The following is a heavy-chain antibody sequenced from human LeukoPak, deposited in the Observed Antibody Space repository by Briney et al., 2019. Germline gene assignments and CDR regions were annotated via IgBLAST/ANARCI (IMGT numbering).Heavy chain of an antibody. CDR3: ARDPYCSGGSCPDDAFDI. V-gene: IGHV4-59*12. D-gene: IGHD2-15*01. CDR2: IYYSGST. J-gene: IGHJ3*02. Sequence: SETLSLTCTVSGSSISSYYWSWIRQPPGKGLEWIGYIYYSGSTNYNPSLKSRVTISVDTSKNQFSLKLSSVTAADTAVYYCARDPYCSGGSCPDDAFDIWGQGTMVTVSS. CDR1: GSSISSYY.